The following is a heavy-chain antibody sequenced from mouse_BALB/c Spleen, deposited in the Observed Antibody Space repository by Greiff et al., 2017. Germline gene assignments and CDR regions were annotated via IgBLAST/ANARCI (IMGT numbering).Heavy chain of an antibody. CDR2: INPYNGDT. D-gene: IGHD1-1*01. V-gene: IGHV1-37*01. CDR1: GYSFTGYF. Sequence: VQLQQSGPELVKPGASVKISCKASGYSFTGYFMNWVKQSHGKSLEWIGRINPYNGDTFYNQKFKGKATLTVDKSSSTAHMELLSLTSEDSAVYYCGRGEGLILRPRYYAMDYWGQGTSVTVAS. J-gene: IGHJ4*01. CDR3: GRGEGLILRPRYYAMDY.